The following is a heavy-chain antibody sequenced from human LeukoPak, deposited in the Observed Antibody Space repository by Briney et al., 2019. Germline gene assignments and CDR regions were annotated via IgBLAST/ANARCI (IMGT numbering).Heavy chain of an antibody. CDR3: ARGPTTYYYDSSGYYY. V-gene: IGHV4-34*01. CDR2: INHSGST. Sequence: SETLSLTCAVYGGSFSGYYWSWIRQPPGKGLEWIGEINHSGSTNYNPSLKSRVTISVDTSKNQFSLKLSSVTAADMAVYYCARGPTTYYYDSSGYYYWGQGTLVTVSS. CDR1: GGSFSGYY. D-gene: IGHD3-22*01. J-gene: IGHJ4*02.